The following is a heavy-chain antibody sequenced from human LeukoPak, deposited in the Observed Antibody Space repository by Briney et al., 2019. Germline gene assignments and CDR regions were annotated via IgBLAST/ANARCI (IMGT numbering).Heavy chain of an antibody. D-gene: IGHD2-2*01. CDR1: GYTFTNYY. CDR3: ARRPSFPSPPDY. V-gene: IGHV1-46*01. Sequence: ASVKVSCKASGYTFTNYYIHWVRQAPGQGLEWMGIINPDGGGTKHAQEFQGRVTMTTDTSTSTVYMELSSLRSEDTAVYYCARRPSFPSPPDYWGQGTLVTVSS. J-gene: IGHJ4*02. CDR2: INPDGGGT.